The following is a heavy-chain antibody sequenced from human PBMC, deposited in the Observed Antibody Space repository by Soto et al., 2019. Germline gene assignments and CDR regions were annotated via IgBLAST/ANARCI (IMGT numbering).Heavy chain of an antibody. CDR3: ARASLGYCSSTSCYSFYYYMDV. CDR1: GGSISSYY. CDR2: IYYSGST. Sequence: SETLSLTCTVSGGSISSYYWSWIRQPPGKGLEWIGYIYYSGSTNYNPSLKSRVTISVDTSKNQFSLKLSSVTAADTAVYYCARASLGYCSSTSCYSFYYYMDVWGKGTTVTVSS. D-gene: IGHD2-2*01. J-gene: IGHJ6*03. V-gene: IGHV4-59*08.